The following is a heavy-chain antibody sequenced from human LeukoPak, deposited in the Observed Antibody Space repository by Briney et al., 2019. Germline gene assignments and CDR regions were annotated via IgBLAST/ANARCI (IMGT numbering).Heavy chain of an antibody. Sequence: VASVKVSCKASGYTFTGYYMHWVRQAPGQGLEWMGWMNPNSGNTGYAQKFQGRVTITRNTSISTAYMELSSLRSEDTAVYYCARGPSLDGRASDWYFDLWGRGTLVTVSS. V-gene: IGHV1-8*03. CDR1: GYTFTGYY. J-gene: IGHJ2*01. CDR2: MNPNSGNT. CDR3: ARGPSLDGRASDWYFDL.